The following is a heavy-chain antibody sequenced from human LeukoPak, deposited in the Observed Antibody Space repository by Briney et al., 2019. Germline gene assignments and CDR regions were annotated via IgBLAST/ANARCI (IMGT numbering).Heavy chain of an antibody. CDR3: ARDGPRYDSEYYYYYYGMDV. D-gene: IGHD3-22*01. V-gene: IGHV4-61*08. Sequence: SETLSLTCTVSGGSISSGGYYWSWIRQPPGKGLEWIGYIYYSGSTNYNPSLKSRVTISVDTSKNQFSLKLSSVTAADTAVYYCARDGPRYDSEYYYYYYGMDVWGQGTTVTVSS. J-gene: IGHJ6*02. CDR1: GGSISSGGYY. CDR2: IYYSGST.